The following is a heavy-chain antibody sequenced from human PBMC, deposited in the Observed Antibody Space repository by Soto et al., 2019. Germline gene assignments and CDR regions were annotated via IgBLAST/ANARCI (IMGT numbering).Heavy chain of an antibody. CDR3: ARDRMVREIPNWFDP. V-gene: IGHV4-4*07. Sequence: TLSLTCTVSGGSISSYYWSWIRQPAGKGLEWIGRIYTSGSTNYNPSLKSRVTMSVDTSKNQFSLKLSSVTAADTAVYYCARDRMVREIPNWFDPWGQGTLVTVSS. D-gene: IGHD3-10*01. J-gene: IGHJ5*02. CDR2: IYTSGST. CDR1: GGSISSYY.